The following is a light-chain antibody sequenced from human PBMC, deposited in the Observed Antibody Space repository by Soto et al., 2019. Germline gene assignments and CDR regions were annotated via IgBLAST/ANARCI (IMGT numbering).Light chain of an antibody. Sequence: QSELTQPASVSGSPGQSITISCNGTSSDVGSYNLVSWYQQHPGKAPKLMIYEVSKRPSGVSNRFSGSKSGNTASLTISGLQAEDEADYYCCSYAGSSSPLIFGTGTKVTVL. J-gene: IGLJ1*01. CDR1: SSDVGSYNL. V-gene: IGLV2-23*02. CDR3: CSYAGSSSPLI. CDR2: EVS.